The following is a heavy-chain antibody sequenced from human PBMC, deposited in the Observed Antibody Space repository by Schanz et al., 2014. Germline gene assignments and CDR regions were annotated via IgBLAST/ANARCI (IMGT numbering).Heavy chain of an antibody. CDR2: IGSSSSRI. J-gene: IGHJ4*02. CDR1: GFSVGNKY. Sequence: EVQLVESGGGLVQPGGSLRLSCAASGFSVGNKYMNWVRQAPGKGLEWISYIGSSSSRIDHADSVKGRFTISRDNAKNSLYLQMNSLRAEDTAVYYCARPPHDSSGYYPFDYWGQGTLVTVSS. V-gene: IGHV3-48*01. CDR3: ARPPHDSSGYYPFDY. D-gene: IGHD3-22*01.